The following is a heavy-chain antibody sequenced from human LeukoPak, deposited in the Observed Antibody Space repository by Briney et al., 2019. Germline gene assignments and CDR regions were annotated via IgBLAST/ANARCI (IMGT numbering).Heavy chain of an antibody. CDR1: GFTFSSYW. Sequence: GGSLRLSCAASGFTFSSYWMHWVRQAPGKGLVWVSRIKSDGSSTSYADFVKGRFTISRDNAKNTLYLQMNSLRAEDTAVYYCARDGRSSGWFEYYYGMDVWGQGTTVTVSS. J-gene: IGHJ6*02. CDR3: ARDGRSSGWFEYYYGMDV. CDR2: IKSDGSST. V-gene: IGHV3-74*01. D-gene: IGHD6-19*01.